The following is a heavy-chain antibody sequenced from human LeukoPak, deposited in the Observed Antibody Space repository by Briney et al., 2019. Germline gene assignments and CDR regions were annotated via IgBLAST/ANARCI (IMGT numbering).Heavy chain of an antibody. J-gene: IGHJ6*03. V-gene: IGHV4-30-4*08. Sequence: SQTPSLTCTVSGGSISSGDYYWSWIRQPPGKGLEWIGYIYYSGSTYYNPSLKSRVTISVDTSKNQFSLKLSSVTAADTAVYYCAREWYCSSTSCYDYYYYYMDVWGKGTTVTVSS. CDR2: IYYSGST. CDR1: GGSISSGDYY. CDR3: AREWYCSSTSCYDYYYYYMDV. D-gene: IGHD2-2*01.